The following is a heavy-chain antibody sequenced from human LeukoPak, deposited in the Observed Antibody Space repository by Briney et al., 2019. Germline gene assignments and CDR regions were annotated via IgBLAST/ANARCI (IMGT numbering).Heavy chain of an antibody. V-gene: IGHV3-30*18. J-gene: IGHJ4*02. CDR1: GFTFSSYG. Sequence: GGSLRLSCSASGFTFSSYGMNWVRQAPGKGLEWVAVISYDGSNKYYADSVKGRFTISRDNSKNTLYLQMNSLRAEDTAVYYCAKALDSTVVTLPYFDYWGQGTLVTVS. CDR3: AKALDSTVVTLPYFDY. CDR2: ISYDGSNK. D-gene: IGHD4-23*01.